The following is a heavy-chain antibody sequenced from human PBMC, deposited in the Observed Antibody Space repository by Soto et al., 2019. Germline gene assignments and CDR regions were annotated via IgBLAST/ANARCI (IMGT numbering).Heavy chain of an antibody. D-gene: IGHD3-22*01. Sequence: GGSLRLSCAASGFTFSKAWMNWVRQAPGKGLEWVGRIKGKTDGGTTDYAAPVKGRFTISRDDSKNTMYLQMNSLKTEDTAVYYCTIPRGPMIRPWGQGTLVTVSS. CDR3: TIPRGPMIRP. J-gene: IGHJ5*02. CDR1: GFTFSKAW. CDR2: IKGKTDGGTT. V-gene: IGHV3-15*07.